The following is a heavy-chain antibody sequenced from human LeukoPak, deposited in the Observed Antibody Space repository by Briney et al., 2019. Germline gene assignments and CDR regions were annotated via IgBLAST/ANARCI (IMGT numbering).Heavy chain of an antibody. D-gene: IGHD5-18*01. CDR1: GFTFSSYG. V-gene: IGHV3-33*03. J-gene: IGHJ4*02. CDR3: AKDMRGYSYGYSFDY. Sequence: PGRSLRLSCAASGFTFSSYGMHWVRQAPGKGLEWVAVIWYDGSNKYYADSVKGRFTISRDNAKNSLYLQMNSLRAEDTALYYCAKDMRGYSYGYSFDYWGQGTLVTVSS. CDR2: IWYDGSNK.